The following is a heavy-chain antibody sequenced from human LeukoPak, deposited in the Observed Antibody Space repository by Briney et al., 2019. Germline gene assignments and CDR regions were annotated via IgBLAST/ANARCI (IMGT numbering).Heavy chain of an antibody. CDR2: IYTSGST. V-gene: IGHV4-61*02. CDR1: GGSISSGSYR. D-gene: IGHD3-22*01. CDR3: AWQGTYDSSGDDAFDI. Sequence: SETLSLTCTVSGGSISSGSYRWSWIRQPAGKGLEWIGRIYTSGSTNYNPSLKSRVTISVNTSKNQFSLKLSSVTAADTAVYYCAWQGTYDSSGDDAFDIWGQGTMVTVSS. J-gene: IGHJ3*02.